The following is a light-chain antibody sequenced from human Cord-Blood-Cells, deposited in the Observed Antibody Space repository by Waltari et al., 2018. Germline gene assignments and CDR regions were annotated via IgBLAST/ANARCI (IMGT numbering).Light chain of an antibody. V-gene: IGLV1-40*01. CDR2: GNS. CDR3: QSYDSSLSGSRV. CDR1: SPTIGAGYD. J-gene: IGLJ3*02. Sequence: QSVLTQPPSVSGAPGQRVTIPCTGSSPTIGAGYDVHWYQQLPGTAPKLLIYGNSNRPSGVPDRFSGSKSGTSASLAITGLQAEDEADYYCQSYDSSLSGSRVFGGGTKLTVL.